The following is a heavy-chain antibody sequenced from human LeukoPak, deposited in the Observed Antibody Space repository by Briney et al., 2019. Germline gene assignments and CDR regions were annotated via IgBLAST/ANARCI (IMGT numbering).Heavy chain of an antibody. Sequence: GGCLRLSCSASGFTFSSYGMDSVRQAPGKGLEWGAVIWYDASNKYYADTVKGRFTISRDNSKNTLYLQMNSLRAEDTAVYYCARLSLYGRSWQKDYWGQGTLVTVSS. CDR1: GFTFSSYG. J-gene: IGHJ4*02. CDR2: IWYDASNK. V-gene: IGHV3-33*01. D-gene: IGHD6-13*01. CDR3: ARLSLYGRSWQKDY.